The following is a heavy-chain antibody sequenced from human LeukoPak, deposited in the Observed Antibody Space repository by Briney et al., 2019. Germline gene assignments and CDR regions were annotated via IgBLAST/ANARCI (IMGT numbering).Heavy chain of an antibody. CDR2: IYCSGNT. CDR3: ARGHSTSSPYFCNGMDV. D-gene: IGHD6-6*01. CDR1: GGSISSGSYW. V-gene: IGHV4-31*03. Sequence: SETLSLTCTVAGGSISSGSYWWTWIRQDPVKGLEWIGYIYCSGNTYYNPSLRSRVNMSVDTSKNQFSLNLNSVTAADTAVYFCARGHSTSSPYFCNGMDVWGQGTTVTVSS. J-gene: IGHJ6*02.